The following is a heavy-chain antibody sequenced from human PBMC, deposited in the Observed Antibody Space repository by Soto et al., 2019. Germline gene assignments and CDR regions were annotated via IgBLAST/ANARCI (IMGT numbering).Heavy chain of an antibody. CDR3: ARDHATIFGVAYYGMDV. CDR2: ISSSSSTI. V-gene: IGHV3-48*02. J-gene: IGHJ6*02. D-gene: IGHD3-3*01. Sequence: LRLSCAASGFTFSSYSMNWVRQAPGKGLEWVSYISSSSSTIYYADSVKGRFTISRDNAKNSLYLQMNSLRDEDTAVYYCARDHATIFGVAYYGMDVWGQGTTVTVSS. CDR1: GFTFSSYS.